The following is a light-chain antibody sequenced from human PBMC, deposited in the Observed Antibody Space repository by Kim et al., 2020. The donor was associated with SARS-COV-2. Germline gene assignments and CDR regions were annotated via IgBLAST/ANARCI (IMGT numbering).Light chain of an antibody. J-gene: IGKJ4*01. Sequence: EVVLTQSPDTLSLSPGEGATLSCRASQSVNNIYLAWYQQKPGQAPRLLIYGASIRATGIPDRFSGRGSGTDFTLTISRVEPEDFAVYYCQQYARTPLTFGGGTKVDIK. CDR3: QQYARTPLT. CDR1: QSVNNIY. V-gene: IGKV3-20*01. CDR2: GAS.